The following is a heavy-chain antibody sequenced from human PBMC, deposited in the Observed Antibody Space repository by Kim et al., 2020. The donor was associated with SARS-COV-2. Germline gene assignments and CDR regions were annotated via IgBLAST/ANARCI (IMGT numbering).Heavy chain of an antibody. D-gene: IGHD2-2*01. J-gene: IGHJ3*02. Sequence: PPHKSRATISVNTSKNQCALKLSSVTAADTAVYYCARLGCSSTSCSAFDIWGQGTMVTVSS. CDR3: ARLGCSSTSCSAFDI. V-gene: IGHV4-59*08.